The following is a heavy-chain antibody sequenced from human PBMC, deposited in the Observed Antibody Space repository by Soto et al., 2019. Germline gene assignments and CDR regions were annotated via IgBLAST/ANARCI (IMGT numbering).Heavy chain of an antibody. J-gene: IGHJ4*02. CDR1: GFSLSTSGVG. V-gene: IGHV2-5*02. D-gene: IGHD3-16*01. Sequence: QITLKESGPTLVKPTQTLTLTCTFSGFSLSTSGVGVGWIRQPPGKALEWLALIYWDDDKRYSPSLKSRLTITKDTSKNPVVLTMTNMDPVDTATYYCAHKGGGDRILDYWGQGTLVTVSS. CDR3: AHKGGGDRILDY. CDR2: IYWDDDK.